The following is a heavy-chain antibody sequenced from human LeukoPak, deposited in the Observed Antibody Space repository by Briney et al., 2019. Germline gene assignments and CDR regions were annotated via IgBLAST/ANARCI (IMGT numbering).Heavy chain of an antibody. CDR2: ISAYNGNT. V-gene: IGHV1-18*01. Sequence: ASVKVSCKASGYTFTSYGISWVRQAPGQGLERMGWISAYNGNTNYAQKLQGRVTMTTDTSTSTAYMELRSLRSDDTAVYYCARDLCYYDSSGYYHFDYWGQGTLVTVSS. CDR1: GYTFTSYG. J-gene: IGHJ4*02. D-gene: IGHD3-22*01. CDR3: ARDLCYYDSSGYYHFDY.